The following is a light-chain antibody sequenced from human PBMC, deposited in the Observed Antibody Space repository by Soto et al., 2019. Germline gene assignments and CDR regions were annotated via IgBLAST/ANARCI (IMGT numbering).Light chain of an antibody. CDR2: RAS. CDR1: QSVGSS. V-gene: IGKV3D-15*01. CDR3: QQYNNWPPST. Sequence: EIVLTQSPATLSLSPGERATLSCRASQSVGSSLAWYQQKPGQAPRLLIFRASDRPTAIPDRFSGSGSGTEFTLTISSLQSEDFAVYYCQQYNNWPPSTFGGGTKVEIK. J-gene: IGKJ4*01.